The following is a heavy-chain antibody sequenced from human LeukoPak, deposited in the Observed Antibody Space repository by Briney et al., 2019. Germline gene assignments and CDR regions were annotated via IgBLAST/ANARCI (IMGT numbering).Heavy chain of an antibody. CDR2: ISSSSSYI. Sequence: SGGSLRLSCAASGFTFSSYSMNWVRQAPGKGLEWVSSISSSSSYIYYADSVKGRFTISRDNAKNSLYLQMNSLRAEDTAVYHCARAVSSSSGVAYWGQGTLVTVSS. D-gene: IGHD6-6*01. V-gene: IGHV3-21*01. CDR1: GFTFSSYS. J-gene: IGHJ4*02. CDR3: ARAVSSSSGVAY.